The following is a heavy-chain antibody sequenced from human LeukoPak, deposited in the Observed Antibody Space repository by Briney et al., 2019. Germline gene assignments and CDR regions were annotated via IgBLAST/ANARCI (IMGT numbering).Heavy chain of an antibody. V-gene: IGHV3-9*01. J-gene: IGHJ4*02. CDR2: ISWNSGSI. Sequence: GRSLRLSCAASGFTFSSYGMHWVRQAPGKGLEWVSGISWNSGSIGYADSVKGRFTISRDNAKNSLYLQMNSLRAEDTALYYCAKGYSGGWSGVDYWGQGTLVTVSS. D-gene: IGHD6-19*01. CDR1: GFTFSSYG. CDR3: AKGYSGGWSGVDY.